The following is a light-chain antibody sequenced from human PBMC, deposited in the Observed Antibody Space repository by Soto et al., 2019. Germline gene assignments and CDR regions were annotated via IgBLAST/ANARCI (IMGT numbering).Light chain of an antibody. CDR3: QQYYSYPSIT. CDR1: QTISSW. CDR2: AAS. J-gene: IGKJ5*01. Sequence: DIQMTQSPASLSASVGDRVTFTCRVSQTISSWLAWYQQKPGKAPKLLIYAASTLQSGVPSRFSGSGSGTDFTLTISCLQSEDFATYYCQQYYSYPSITFGQGTRLEIK. V-gene: IGKV1D-16*01.